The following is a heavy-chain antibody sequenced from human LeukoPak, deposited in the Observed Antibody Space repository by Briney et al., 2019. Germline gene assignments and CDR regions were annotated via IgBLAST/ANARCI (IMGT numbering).Heavy chain of an antibody. Sequence: GGSLRLSCAASGFTFSSYSMNWVRQAPGKGLEWVSSISSSSSYIYYADSVKGRFTISRDNAKNSLYLQMNSLRAEDTAVYYCARVSTHSRYSAGGYMDVWGKGTTVTVSS. J-gene: IGHJ6*03. V-gene: IGHV3-21*01. CDR3: ARVSTHSRYSAGGYMDV. CDR1: GFTFSSYS. CDR2: ISSSSSYI. D-gene: IGHD2-15*01.